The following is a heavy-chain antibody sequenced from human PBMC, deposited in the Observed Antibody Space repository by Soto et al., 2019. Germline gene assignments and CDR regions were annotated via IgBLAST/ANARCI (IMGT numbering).Heavy chain of an antibody. CDR1: GFTFSSYG. V-gene: IGHV3-30*18. J-gene: IGHJ4*02. CDR2: ISYDGSNT. Sequence: QVQLVESGGGVVQPGRSLRLSCAASGFTFSSYGMHWVRQAPGKGLEWVAVISYDGSNTYYADSVKGRFTISRDNSKNTLYLQMNSLRAEDTAVYYCAKDYIRWIPLWLPEYWGQGTLVTVS. CDR3: AKDYIRWIPLWLPEY. D-gene: IGHD5-18*01.